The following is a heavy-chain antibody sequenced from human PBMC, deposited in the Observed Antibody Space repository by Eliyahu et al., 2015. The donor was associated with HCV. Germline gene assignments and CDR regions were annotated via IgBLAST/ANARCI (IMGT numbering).Heavy chain of an antibody. CDR2: IYPGDSDT. Sequence: EVQLVQSGAEVKKPGESLTISCKGSGYSFTTYWIAWVRQMPGKGLEWMGIIYPGDSDTRYSPSFQGQVTISADKSLRTAYLQWGSLKASDTATYYCARPARGLSPWDSWGQGTLVTVSS. D-gene: IGHD3/OR15-3a*01. V-gene: IGHV5-51*01. J-gene: IGHJ4*02. CDR1: GYSFTTYW. CDR3: ARPARGLSPWDS.